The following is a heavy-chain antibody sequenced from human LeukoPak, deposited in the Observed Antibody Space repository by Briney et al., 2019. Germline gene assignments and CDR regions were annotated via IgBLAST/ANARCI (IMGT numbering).Heavy chain of an antibody. Sequence: SGTLSLTCAVSGGSISSSNWWSWVRQPPGKGLEWIGEIYHSGSTNYNPSLKSRVTISVDTSKNQFSLKLNSVTAADTAVYYCARARQYYYYMDVWGKGTTVTVSS. J-gene: IGHJ6*03. V-gene: IGHV4-4*02. CDR2: IYHSGST. CDR1: GGSISSSNW. CDR3: ARARQYYYYMDV.